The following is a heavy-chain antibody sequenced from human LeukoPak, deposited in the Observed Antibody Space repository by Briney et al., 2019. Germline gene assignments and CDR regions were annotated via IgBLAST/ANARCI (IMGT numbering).Heavy chain of an antibody. Sequence: SETLSLTCTVSGGSISNYYWSWIRQPPGKGLEWIGYIYYSGSTNYNPSLKSRVTISIDTSKNQFSLKLSSVTAADTAVYYCARDSGHSYDHWGQGTLVTVSS. CDR3: ARDSGHSYDH. J-gene: IGHJ5*02. CDR2: IYYSGST. CDR1: GGSISNYY. V-gene: IGHV4-59*12. D-gene: IGHD5-18*01.